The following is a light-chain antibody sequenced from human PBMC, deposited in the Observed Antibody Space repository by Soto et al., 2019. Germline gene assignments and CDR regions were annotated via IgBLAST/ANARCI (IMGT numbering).Light chain of an antibody. CDR1: QSLLDSDDGNTY. J-gene: IGKJ4*01. CDR2: TVS. V-gene: IGKV2-40*01. Sequence: DIVMTQTPLSLPVTPGEPASISCGSSQSLLDSDDGNTYLDWYLQKPGQSPRLLIYTVSYRASGVPDRFSGSGSGTDFTLKISRVEAEDVGVYYCMQRIEFPLTFGGGTKVEIK. CDR3: MQRIEFPLT.